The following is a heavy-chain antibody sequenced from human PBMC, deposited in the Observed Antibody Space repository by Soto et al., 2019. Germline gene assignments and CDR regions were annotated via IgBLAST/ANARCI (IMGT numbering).Heavy chain of an antibody. D-gene: IGHD2-15*01. Sequence: QLQLQESGPGLVKPSETLSLTCTVSGGSISSSSYYWGWIRQPPGKGLEWIGSIYYSGSTYYNPSLKSRVTISVDTSKNKFSLKLSSVTAADTAVYYCARGILGYCSGGSCDAFDIWGQGTMVTVSS. CDR2: IYYSGST. CDR3: ARGILGYCSGGSCDAFDI. J-gene: IGHJ3*02. V-gene: IGHV4-39*01. CDR1: GGSISSSSYY.